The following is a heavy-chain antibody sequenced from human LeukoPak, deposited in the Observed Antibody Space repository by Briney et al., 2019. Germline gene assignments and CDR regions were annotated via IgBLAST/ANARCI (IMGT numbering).Heavy chain of an antibody. CDR1: GFTFSSYS. V-gene: IGHV3-21*01. D-gene: IGHD3-10*01. Sequence: GGSLRLSCAASGFTFSSYSMNWVRQAPGKGLEWVSSISSSSSYIYYADSVKGRFTISRDNAKNSLYLQMNSLRAEDTAVYSCARDPHYYGSGSYYDYWGQGTLVTVSS. CDR3: ARDPHYYGSGSYYDY. J-gene: IGHJ4*02. CDR2: ISSSSSYI.